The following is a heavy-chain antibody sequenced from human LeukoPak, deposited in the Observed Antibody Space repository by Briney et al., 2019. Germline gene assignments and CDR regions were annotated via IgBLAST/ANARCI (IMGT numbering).Heavy chain of an antibody. CDR3: TTLSRSVVATTSGGY. D-gene: IGHD1-26*01. J-gene: IGHJ4*02. Sequence: GGSPRLSCAASGFTFSTYGMHWVRQAPGKGLEWVAFIWNDGSNKYYEESVKGRFTISRDNSKNTLYLQMNSLRAEDSAVYYCTTLSRSVVATTSGGYWGQGTLVTVSS. CDR2: IWNDGSNK. CDR1: GFTFSTYG. V-gene: IGHV3-30*02.